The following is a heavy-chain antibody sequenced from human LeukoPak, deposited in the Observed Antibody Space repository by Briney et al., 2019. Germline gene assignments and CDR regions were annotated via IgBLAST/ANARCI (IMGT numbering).Heavy chain of an antibody. Sequence: SETLSLTCTVSGGSINSSSYYWGWIRQPPGKGLEWIGSIYYSGSTYYNPSLKSRVTISVDTSKNQFSLELRSVTAADTAVYSCASGDYDILTGYYRWGHGTLVTVSS. D-gene: IGHD3-9*01. CDR2: IYYSGST. V-gene: IGHV4-39*01. CDR1: GGSINSSSYY. CDR3: ASGDYDILTGYYR. J-gene: IGHJ4*01.